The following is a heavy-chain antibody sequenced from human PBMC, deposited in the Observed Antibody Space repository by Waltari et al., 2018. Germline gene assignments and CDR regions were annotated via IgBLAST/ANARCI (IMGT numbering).Heavy chain of an antibody. CDR1: GGSISSYY. D-gene: IGHD4-17*01. J-gene: IGHJ4*02. CDR3: ARVGEYGTLRY. V-gene: IGHV4-59*01. CDR2: IYYSGST. Sequence: QVQLQESGPGLVKPSETLSLTCTVSGGSISSYYWSWIRQPPGKGLEWIGYIYYSGSTNYNPSLKSRVTNSVDTSKNQFSLKLSTVTAADTAVYYCARVGEYGTLRYWGQGTLVTVSS.